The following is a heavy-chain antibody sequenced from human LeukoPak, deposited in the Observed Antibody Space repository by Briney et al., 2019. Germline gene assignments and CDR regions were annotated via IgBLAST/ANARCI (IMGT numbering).Heavy chain of an antibody. CDR3: ARVSGDYVWGSYRLNWFDP. CDR2: IYYSGST. CDR1: GGSISIYY. Sequence: PSETLSLTCTVPGGSISIYYWSWIRQPPGKGLEWIGYIYYSGSTNYNPSLKSRVTISVDTSKNQFSLKLSSVTAADTAVYYCARVSGDYVWGSYRLNWFDPWGQGTLVTVSS. V-gene: IGHV4-59*01. J-gene: IGHJ5*02. D-gene: IGHD3-16*02.